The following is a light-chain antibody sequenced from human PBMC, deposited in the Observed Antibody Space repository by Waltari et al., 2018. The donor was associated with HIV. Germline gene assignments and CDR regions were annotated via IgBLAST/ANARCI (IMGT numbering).Light chain of an antibody. V-gene: IGLV1-47*01. J-gene: IGLJ2*01. CDR3: AAWDASLSAVV. CDR2: RNK. Sequence: QSVLTQPPSASGTPGQRVTISCSGSSSNIGSNYVYWYQQLPGTAPKLLIYRNKQLPSGVPDRFSCSKSGTSASLAISGLRSEDEADYYCAAWDASLSAVVFGGGTKLTVL. CDR1: SSNIGSNY.